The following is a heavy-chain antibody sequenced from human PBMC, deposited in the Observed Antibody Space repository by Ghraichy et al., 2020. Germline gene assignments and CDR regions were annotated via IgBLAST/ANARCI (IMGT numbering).Heavy chain of an antibody. CDR1: GGSISSGGYS. CDR3: ARGTPLGELSLYSNWFDP. D-gene: IGHD3-16*02. Sequence: SETLSLTCAVSGGSISSGGYSWSWIRQPPGKGLEWIGYIYHSGSTYYNPSLKSRVTISVDRSKNQFSLKLSSVTAADTAVYYCARGTPLGELSLYSNWFDPWGQGTLVTVSS. V-gene: IGHV4-30-2*01. J-gene: IGHJ5*02. CDR2: IYHSGST.